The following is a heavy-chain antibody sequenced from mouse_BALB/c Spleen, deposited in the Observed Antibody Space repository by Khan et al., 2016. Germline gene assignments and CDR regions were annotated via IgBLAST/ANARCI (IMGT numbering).Heavy chain of an antibody. V-gene: IGHV11-2*02. J-gene: IGHJ1*01. Sequence: EVQLLETGGGLVQPGGSRGLSCEGSGFTFSGFWMSWVRQTPGKTLEWIGDINSDGSAINYAPSIKDRFTIFRDNDKSTLYLQMSNVRSEDTATXFSMRYDYYYWYFDVWGAGTTVTVSS. CDR3: MRYDYYYWYFDV. CDR2: INSDGSAI. CDR1: GFTFSGFW. D-gene: IGHD1-1*01.